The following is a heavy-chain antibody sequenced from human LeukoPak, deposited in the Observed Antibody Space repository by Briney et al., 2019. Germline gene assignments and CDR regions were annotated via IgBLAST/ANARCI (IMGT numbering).Heavy chain of an antibody. V-gene: IGHV4-59*01. D-gene: IGHD6-19*01. CDR2: IYYSGSA. Sequence: SETLSLTCTVSGGSISSYYWSWIRQPPGKGLEWIGYIYYSGSANYNPSLKSRVTISVDTSKNQFSLKLSSVTAADTAVYYCASYSSGSLDYWGQGTLVTVSS. J-gene: IGHJ4*02. CDR3: ASYSSGSLDY. CDR1: GGSISSYY.